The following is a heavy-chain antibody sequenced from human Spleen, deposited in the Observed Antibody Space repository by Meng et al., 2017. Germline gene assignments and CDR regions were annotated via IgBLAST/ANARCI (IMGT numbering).Heavy chain of an antibody. J-gene: IGHJ5*02. CDR2: MKPNSGNK. CDR3: ARGSAAGTGWLDP. V-gene: IGHV1-8*01. D-gene: IGHD6-13*01. Sequence: QVQLVLSGAEVKKPGSSVNVSCKASGYTFTLYDVNWVRQATGQGLEWMGWMKPNSGNKGYAQRFQGRVTMTRNISISTAYMELSSLRSDDTAVYYCARGSAAGTGWLDPWGRGTLVTVSS. CDR1: GYTFTLYD.